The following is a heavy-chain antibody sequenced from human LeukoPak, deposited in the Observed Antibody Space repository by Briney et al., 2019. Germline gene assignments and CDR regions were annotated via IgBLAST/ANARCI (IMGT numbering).Heavy chain of an antibody. V-gene: IGHV4-59*01. CDR2: IYYSEST. J-gene: IGHJ4*02. D-gene: IGHD6-13*01. Sequence: SETLSLTCAVYGGSFSGYYWSWIRQPPGKGLEWIGYIYYSESTNYNPSLKSRVTISVDTSKNQFSLKLSSVTAADTAVYYCARWGYSSSWDYWGQGTLVTVSS. CDR3: ARWGYSSSWDY. CDR1: GGSFSGYY.